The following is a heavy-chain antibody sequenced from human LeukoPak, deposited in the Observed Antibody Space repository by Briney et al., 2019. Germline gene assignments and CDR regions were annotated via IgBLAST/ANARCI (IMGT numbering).Heavy chain of an antibody. D-gene: IGHD5-18*01. J-gene: IGHJ4*02. CDR1: GFTFSSHG. V-gene: IGHV3-33*01. Sequence: PGGSLRLSCAASGFTFSSHGMHWVRQAPGKGLEWVAVIWYDGGKKQYADSVKGRFTVSRDNSKNTLYLQMNSLRAEDTAVYYCARILTASLDYWGQGTLVTVSS. CDR2: IWYDGGKK. CDR3: ARILTASLDY.